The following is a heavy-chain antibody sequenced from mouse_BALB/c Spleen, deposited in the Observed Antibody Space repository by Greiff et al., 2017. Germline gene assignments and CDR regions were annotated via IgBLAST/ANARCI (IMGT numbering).Heavy chain of an antibody. CDR3: ARHEGGDYGNYDYYAMDY. J-gene: IGHJ4*01. V-gene: IGHV1-62-2*01. CDR2: FYPGSGSI. Sequence: VKLQESGAGLVKPGASVKLSCKASGYTFTEYIIHWVKQRSGQGLEWIGWFYPGSGSIKYNEKFKDKATLTADKSSSTVYMELSRLTSEDSAVYFCARHEGGDYGNYDYYAMDYWGQGTSVTVSS. CDR1: GYTFTEYI. D-gene: IGHD2-1*01.